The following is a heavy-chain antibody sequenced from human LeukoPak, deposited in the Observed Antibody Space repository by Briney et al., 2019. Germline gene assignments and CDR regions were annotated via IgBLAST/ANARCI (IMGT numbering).Heavy chain of an antibody. Sequence: TSETLSLTCAVYGGSFSGYYWSWIRQPPGKGLEWIGEINHSGSTNYNPSLKSRVTISVDTSKNQFSLKLSSVTAADTAVYYCARQRPKRGYYYDSSGYYPTRGYFDYWGQGTLVTISS. CDR3: ARQRPKRGYYYDSSGYYPTRGYFDY. CDR2: INHSGST. V-gene: IGHV4-34*01. CDR1: GGSFSGYY. D-gene: IGHD3-22*01. J-gene: IGHJ4*02.